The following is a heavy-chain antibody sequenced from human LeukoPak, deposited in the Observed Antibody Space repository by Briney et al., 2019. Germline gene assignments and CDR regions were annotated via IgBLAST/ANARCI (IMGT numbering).Heavy chain of an antibody. CDR3: ARNIWFGESSDAFDI. D-gene: IGHD3-10*01. CDR2: INPNSGGT. V-gene: IGHV1-2*02. CDR1: GYTFTGYY. J-gene: IGHJ3*02. Sequence: ASVKVSCKASGYTFTGYYMYWVRQAPGQGLEWMGWINPNSGGTNYAQKFQGRVTMTRDTSISTGYMEVSRLRSDDTAMYYCARNIWFGESSDAFDIWGQGTMVTVSS.